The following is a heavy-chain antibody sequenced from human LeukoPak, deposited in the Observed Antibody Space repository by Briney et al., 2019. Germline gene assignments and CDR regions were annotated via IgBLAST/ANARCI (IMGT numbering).Heavy chain of an antibody. CDR3: TTDPQQLAFYYFDY. J-gene: IGHJ4*02. Sequence: GGSLRLSCAASAFTLSNAWMSGVRQAPGRGLEGVGRIKSKTDGGTTDYAAPVKRRFTISRDDSKNTLYLQMDSLKTEDTAVYYCTTDPQQLAFYYFDYWGQGTLVTVSS. V-gene: IGHV3-15*01. CDR1: AFTLSNAW. D-gene: IGHD6-13*01. CDR2: IKSKTDGGTT.